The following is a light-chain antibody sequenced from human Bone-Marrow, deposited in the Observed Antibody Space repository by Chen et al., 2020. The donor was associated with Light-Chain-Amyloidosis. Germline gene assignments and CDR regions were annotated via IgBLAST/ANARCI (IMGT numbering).Light chain of an antibody. V-gene: IGLV3-21*02. Sequence: SYVLTQPSSVSVAPGQTSTIACGGNNIGTTSVHWYPQTPGQAPLLVFYDDSDRPSGIPERLSGCNAGDTATLTIRSVEAGDEAGSYGQVWDRRSVRPVFGGGTKLAVL. J-gene: IGLJ3*02. CDR2: DDS. CDR1: NIGTTS. CDR3: QVWDRRSVRPV.